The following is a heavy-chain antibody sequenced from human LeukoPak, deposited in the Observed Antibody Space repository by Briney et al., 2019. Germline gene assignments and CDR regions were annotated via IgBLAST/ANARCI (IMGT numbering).Heavy chain of an antibody. V-gene: IGHV3-15*01. J-gene: IGHJ4*02. CDR1: GFTFSNAC. CDR2: IKSKTDGGTT. D-gene: IGHD3-10*01. CDR3: STDAFGYFDY. Sequence: GGSLRLSCAGSGFTFSNACMTWVRQAPGKGLEWVGRIKSKTDGGTTDYAAPVKGRFSISRGDSKNTLYLQMNSLKTEDTAVYYCSTDAFGYFDYWGQGTLVTVSS.